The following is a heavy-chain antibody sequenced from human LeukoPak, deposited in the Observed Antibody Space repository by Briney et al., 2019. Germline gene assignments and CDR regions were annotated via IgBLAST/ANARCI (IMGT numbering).Heavy chain of an antibody. V-gene: IGHV1-2*02. CDR2: INPNSGGT. CDR1: GYTFNGYY. J-gene: IGHJ6*02. D-gene: IGHD3-10*01. Sequence: ASVKVSCKASGYTFNGYYMHWVRQAPGQGLEWMGWINPNSGGTNYAQKFQGRVTMTRDTSISTAYMELSRLRSDDTAVYYCARDSYYGSGIGTRYYYYGMDVWGQGTTVTVSS. CDR3: ARDSYYGSGIGTRYYYYGMDV.